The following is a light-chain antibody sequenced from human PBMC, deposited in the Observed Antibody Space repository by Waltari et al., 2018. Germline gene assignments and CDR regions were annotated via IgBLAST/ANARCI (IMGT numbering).Light chain of an antibody. J-gene: IGLJ3*02. Sequence: QSALTQPASVSASPGQSITISCTGTSSDVGSHDLVSWYQQFPGKAPNLIIYDGNKRPSRVSNRFSGFQSGNTATLTISGLQAEDEADYYCCSDEGDNTWVFGGGTKVTVL. V-gene: IGLV2-23*01. CDR2: DGN. CDR1: SSDVGSHDL. CDR3: CSDEGDNTWV.